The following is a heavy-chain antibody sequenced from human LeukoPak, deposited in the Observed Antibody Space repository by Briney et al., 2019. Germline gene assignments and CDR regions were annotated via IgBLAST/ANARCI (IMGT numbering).Heavy chain of an antibody. CDR2: IYYSGNF. J-gene: IGHJ4*02. Sequence: SEILSLTCTVSGGSISSSSSYWGWIRQPPGKGLEWIGSIYYSGNFYYNPSLKSRVTVSVDTSKNHFSLKLSSVTAADTAVYYCARSRSYQLLTFDYWGPGTLVTVSS. D-gene: IGHD2-2*01. CDR1: GGSISSSSSY. V-gene: IGHV4-39*02. CDR3: ARSRSYQLLTFDY.